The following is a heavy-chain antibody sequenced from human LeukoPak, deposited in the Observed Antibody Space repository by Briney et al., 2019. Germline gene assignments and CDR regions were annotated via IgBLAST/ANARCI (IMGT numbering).Heavy chain of an antibody. J-gene: IGHJ2*01. CDR3: VRDRSARYFDF. D-gene: IGHD3-3*01. Sequence: TGGSLRLSCAASGFIFRNHGMYWVRQAPGKGLEWVAIIWYDGSNQYYGDSVKGRFTISRDNSKNMLYLQMNSLRAEDTALYYCVRDRSARYFDFWGRGTLVTVSS. CDR2: IWYDGSNQ. CDR1: GFIFRNHG. V-gene: IGHV3-33*01.